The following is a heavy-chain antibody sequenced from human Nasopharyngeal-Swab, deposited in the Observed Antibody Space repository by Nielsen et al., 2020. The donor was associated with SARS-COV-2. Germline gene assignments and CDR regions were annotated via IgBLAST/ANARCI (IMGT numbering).Heavy chain of an antibody. V-gene: IGHV1-2*06. CDR3: ARSQVPAARFDP. Sequence: WVRQAPGQGLEWMGRINPNSGGTNYAQKFQGRVTMTRDTSISTAYMELSRLRSDDTAVYYCARSQVPAARFDPWGQGTLVTV. J-gene: IGHJ5*02. D-gene: IGHD2-2*01. CDR2: INPNSGGT.